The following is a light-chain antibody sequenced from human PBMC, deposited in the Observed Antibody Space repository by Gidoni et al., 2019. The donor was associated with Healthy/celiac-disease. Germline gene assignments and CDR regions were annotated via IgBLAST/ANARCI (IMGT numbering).Light chain of an antibody. CDR1: QGISSY. CDR2: AAS. CDR3: QQLNSYPLT. V-gene: IGKV1-9*01. Sequence: PLSPSPSSLSASVGDRVTITCRASQGISSYLAWYQQKPGKAPKLLIYAASTLQSGVPSRFSGSGSGTEFTLTISSLQPEDFATYYCQQLNSYPLTFGGGTKVEIK. J-gene: IGKJ4*01.